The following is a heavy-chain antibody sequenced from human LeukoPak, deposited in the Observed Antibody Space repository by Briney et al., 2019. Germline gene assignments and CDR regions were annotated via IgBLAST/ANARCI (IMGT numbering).Heavy chain of an antibody. J-gene: IGHJ3*02. Sequence: SETLSLTCAVYGGSFSGYYWSWIRQPPGKGLEWIGEINHSGSTNYNPSLKSRVTISVDTSKNQFSLKLSSVTAADTAVYYCARVLSYYDSSGSDAFDIWGQGTMVTVSS. D-gene: IGHD3-22*01. CDR1: GGSFSGYY. CDR2: INHSGST. CDR3: ARVLSYYDSSGSDAFDI. V-gene: IGHV4-34*01.